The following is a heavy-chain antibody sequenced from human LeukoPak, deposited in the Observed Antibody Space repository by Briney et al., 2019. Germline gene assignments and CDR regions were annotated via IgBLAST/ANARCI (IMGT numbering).Heavy chain of an antibody. D-gene: IGHD3-22*01. CDR2: ISSSGGCT. V-gene: IGHV3-23*01. Sequence: GGSLRLSCAASGFTFSNYSMSWVRQAPGKGLEWVSVISSSGGCTNYADNVKGRVSISRDTSKNTVYLQMNSLRSEHTAIYYCAKECDSIPFDHWGQGTLVTVSS. CDR1: GFTFSNYS. J-gene: IGHJ4*02. CDR3: AKECDSIPFDH.